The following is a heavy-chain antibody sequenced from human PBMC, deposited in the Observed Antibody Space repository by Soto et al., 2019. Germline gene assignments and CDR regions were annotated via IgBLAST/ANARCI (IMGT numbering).Heavy chain of an antibody. CDR1: GFTFSDYY. CDR3: ARDTNYYASGSGVDF. V-gene: IGHV3-11*04. Sequence: PGGSLRLSCAASGFTFSDYYMSWIRQAPGKGLEWVSYISSSGSTIYYADAVKGRFAISRDNAKNSLYLQMNSLRADDTAVYFCARDTNYYASGSGVDFWGQGTLVTVSS. D-gene: IGHD3-10*01. J-gene: IGHJ4*02. CDR2: ISSSGSTI.